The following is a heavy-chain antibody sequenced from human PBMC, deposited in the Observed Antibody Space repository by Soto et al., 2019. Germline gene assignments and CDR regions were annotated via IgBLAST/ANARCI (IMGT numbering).Heavy chain of an antibody. J-gene: IGHJ5*02. Sequence: GGSLRLSCAASGFTFSSYAMSWVRQAPGKGLEWVSALSGSGGATYYADSVKGRFTISRDNSKNTLYLQMTNMDPVDTATYFCARIVRYFGELETYNWFDPWGQGTLVTVSS. CDR3: ARIVRYFGELETYNWFDP. CDR2: LSGSGGAT. V-gene: IGHV3-23*01. CDR1: GFTFSSYA. D-gene: IGHD3-10*01.